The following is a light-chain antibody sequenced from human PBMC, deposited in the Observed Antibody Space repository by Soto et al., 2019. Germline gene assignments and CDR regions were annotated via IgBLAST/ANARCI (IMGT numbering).Light chain of an antibody. V-gene: IGLV2-14*01. CDR2: EVS. CDR1: SSDIGGYNY. J-gene: IGLJ2*01. CDR3: SSFRSTTTL. Sequence: QSVLTQPPSVSGSPGQSITISCTGTSSDIGGYNYVSWYQQHPGKAPKLMIYEVSNRPSGVSNRFSGSKSGNTASLTISGLQAEDEADYYCSSFRSTTTLFGGGTKLTVL.